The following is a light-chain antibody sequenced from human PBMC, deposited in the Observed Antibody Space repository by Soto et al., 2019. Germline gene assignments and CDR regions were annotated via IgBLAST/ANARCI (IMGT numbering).Light chain of an antibody. Sequence: QSVLTQLPSVSGAPGQRVAISCTGRSSNIGAEYDVHWYQQLPGTAPKRLIYGDNNRPSGVPDRFSGSKSGTSASLAITGLQPEDEADYYCQSYDSSLTTFVFGTGTKVTVL. CDR3: QSYDSSLTTFV. CDR2: GDN. J-gene: IGLJ1*01. V-gene: IGLV1-40*01. CDR1: SSNIGAEYD.